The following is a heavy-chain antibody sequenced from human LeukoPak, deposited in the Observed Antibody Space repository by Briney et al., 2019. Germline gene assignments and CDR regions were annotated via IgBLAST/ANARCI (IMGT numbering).Heavy chain of an antibody. CDR1: GFTFDDYA. CDR3: ARDSTPYSSGWPSWLDP. V-gene: IGHV3-9*01. Sequence: PGGSLRLSCAASGFTFDDYAMYWVRQAPGKGLEWVSGISWNSGSIGYADSVKGRFTISRDNSKNTLYLQMNSLRLEDTGLYFCARDSTPYSSGWPSWLDPWGQGTLVTVSS. J-gene: IGHJ5*02. D-gene: IGHD6-19*01. CDR2: ISWNSGSI.